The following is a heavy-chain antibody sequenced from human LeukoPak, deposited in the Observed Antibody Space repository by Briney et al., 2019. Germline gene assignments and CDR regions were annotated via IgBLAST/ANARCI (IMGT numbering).Heavy chain of an antibody. V-gene: IGHV3-23*01. Sequence: PGGALRLSCAASGFTFSTYAMNWVRQAPGKGLEGVSATSATGDTTSYAGSVKGRFIISRDNSKYTLYLQMSSLRAEDTAVYYCAKDREIYSGSYYYFDYWGQGTLVTVSS. D-gene: IGHD1-26*01. CDR2: TSATGDTT. CDR3: AKDREIYSGSYYYFDY. CDR1: GFTFSTYA. J-gene: IGHJ4*02.